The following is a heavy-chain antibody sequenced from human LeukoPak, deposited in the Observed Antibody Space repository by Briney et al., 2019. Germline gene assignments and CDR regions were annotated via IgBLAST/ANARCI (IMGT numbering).Heavy chain of an antibody. CDR3: ARAPYCSSTSCYIGHYYYYMDV. D-gene: IGHD2-2*02. V-gene: IGHV4-30-4*08. CDR2: IYYSGST. Sequence: PSQTLSLTCTVSGGSISSGDYYWSWIRQPPGNGLEWIGYIYYSGSTYYNPSLKSRVTISVDTSKNQFSLKLSSVTAADTAVYYCARAPYCSSTSCYIGHYYYYMDVWGKGTTVTVSS. CDR1: GGSISSGDYY. J-gene: IGHJ6*03.